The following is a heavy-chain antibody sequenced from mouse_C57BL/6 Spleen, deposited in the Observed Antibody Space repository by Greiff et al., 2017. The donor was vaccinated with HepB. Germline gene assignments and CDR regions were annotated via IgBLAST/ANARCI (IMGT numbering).Heavy chain of an antibody. CDR3: ASTMVTTRYAMDY. J-gene: IGHJ4*01. CDR2: IHPNSGST. Sequence: QVQLQQSGAELVKPGASVKLSCKASGYTFTSYWMHWVKQRPGQGLEWIGMIHPNSGSTNYNEKFKSKATLTVDKSSSTAYMQLSSLTSEDSAVYYCASTMVTTRYAMDYWGQGTSVTVSS. CDR1: GYTFTSYW. V-gene: IGHV1-64*01. D-gene: IGHD2-2*01.